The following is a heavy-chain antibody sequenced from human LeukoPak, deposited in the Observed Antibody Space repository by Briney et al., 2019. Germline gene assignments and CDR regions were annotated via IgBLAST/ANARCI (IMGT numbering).Heavy chain of an antibody. CDR1: GFTFSSYT. V-gene: IGHV3-30*04. CDR2: ISYDGSNK. Sequence: GGSLRLSCAASGFTFSSYTMHWVRQAPGKGLEWVAVISYDGSNKYYADSVKGRFTISRDNSKNTLYLQMNSLRAEDTAVYYCAKDFRHVLLWFGEPPYGMDVWGQGTTVTVSS. J-gene: IGHJ6*02. D-gene: IGHD3-10*01. CDR3: AKDFRHVLLWFGEPPYGMDV.